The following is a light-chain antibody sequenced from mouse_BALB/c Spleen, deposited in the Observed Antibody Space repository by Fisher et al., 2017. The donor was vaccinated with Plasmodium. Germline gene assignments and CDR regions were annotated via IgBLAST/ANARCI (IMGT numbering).Light chain of an antibody. V-gene: IGKV5-45*01. CDR3: QQSNSWPLT. CDR2: YTS. J-gene: IGKJ5*01. Sequence: DIVLTQSPATLSVTPGDRVSLSCRASQSISNYLHWYQQKSHESPRLLINYTSQSISGIPSRFSGSGSRTDFTLSINNVETEDFGVYFCQQSNSWPLTFGAGTKLELK. CDR1: QSISNY.